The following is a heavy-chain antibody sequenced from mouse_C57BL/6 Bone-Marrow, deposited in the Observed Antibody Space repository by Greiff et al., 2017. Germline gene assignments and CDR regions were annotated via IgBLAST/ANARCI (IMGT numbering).Heavy chain of an antibody. CDR2: IDPENGDT. CDR3: TSVGADAMDY. V-gene: IGHV14-4*01. D-gene: IGHD1-1*01. J-gene: IGHJ4*01. Sequence: DVQLQESGAELVRPGASVKLSCTASGFNINDDYMHWVKQRPEQGLEWIGWIDPENGDTEYASKFKGKATITADTSSNTAYLQLSSLTSEDTAVYYCTSVGADAMDYWGQGTSVTVSS. CDR1: GFNINDDY.